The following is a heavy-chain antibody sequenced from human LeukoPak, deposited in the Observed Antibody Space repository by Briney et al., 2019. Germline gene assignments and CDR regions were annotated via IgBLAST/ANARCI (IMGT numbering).Heavy chain of an antibody. Sequence: GGSLRLSCAASGFTFDDYGMSWVRQAPGKGLEWVSGTSWNGGSTGYADSVKGRFTISRDNAKNSLYLQMNSLRAEDTALYYCARETWIRYSSMNYYYYYMDVWGKGTTVTVSS. CDR1: GFTFDDYG. J-gene: IGHJ6*03. D-gene: IGHD6-13*01. V-gene: IGHV3-20*04. CDR2: TSWNGGST. CDR3: ARETWIRYSSMNYYYYYMDV.